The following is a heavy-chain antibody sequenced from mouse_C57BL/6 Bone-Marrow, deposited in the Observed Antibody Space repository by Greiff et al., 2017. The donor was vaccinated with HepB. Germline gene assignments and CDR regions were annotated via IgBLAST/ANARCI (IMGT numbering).Heavy chain of an antibody. D-gene: IGHD2-1*01. Sequence: QVQLQQSGPGLVQPSQSLSITCTVSGFSLTSYGVHWVRQSPGKGLEWLGVIWSGGSTDYNAAFISRLSISKDNSKSQVFFKMNSLQADDTAIYYCARNSYGNYRFAYWGQGTLVTVSA. CDR2: IWSGGST. CDR1: GFSLTSYG. CDR3: ARNSYGNYRFAY. V-gene: IGHV2-2*01. J-gene: IGHJ3*01.